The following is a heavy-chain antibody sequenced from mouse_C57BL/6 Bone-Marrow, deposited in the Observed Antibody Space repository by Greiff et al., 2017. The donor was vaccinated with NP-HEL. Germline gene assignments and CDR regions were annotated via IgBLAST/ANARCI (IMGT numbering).Heavy chain of an antibody. D-gene: IGHD1-1*01. J-gene: IGHJ2*01. V-gene: IGHV1-80*01. Sequence: VQLQQSGAELVKPGASVKISCKASGYAFSSYWMNWVKQRPGKGLEWIGQIYPGDGDTNYNGKFKGKATLTADKSSSTAYMQLSSLSSDASAVYFCARGSTTVVARFDYWGQGTTLTVSS. CDR1: GYAFSSYW. CDR2: IYPGDGDT. CDR3: ARGSTTVVARFDY.